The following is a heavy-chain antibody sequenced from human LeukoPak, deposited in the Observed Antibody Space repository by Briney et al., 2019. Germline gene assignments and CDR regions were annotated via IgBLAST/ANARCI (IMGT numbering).Heavy chain of an antibody. CDR3: ARVRYQLLEYFDY. Sequence: AXVKVSCKASGXTFTSFGISWVRQAPGQGLEWMGWISGYNDNPKYAQKFQGRVTMTTDTSTSTAYMELRSLTSDDTAVYYCARVRYQLLEYFDYWGQGTLVTVSS. CDR2: ISGYNDNP. D-gene: IGHD2-2*01. CDR1: GXTFTSFG. J-gene: IGHJ4*02. V-gene: IGHV1-18*01.